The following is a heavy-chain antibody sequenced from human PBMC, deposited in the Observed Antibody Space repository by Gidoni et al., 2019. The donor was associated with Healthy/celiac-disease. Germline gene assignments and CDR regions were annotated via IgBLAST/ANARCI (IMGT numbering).Heavy chain of an antibody. CDR2: INPSGGST. Sequence: QVQLVQSGAEVKKPGASVKVSCKASGYTFTSYYMHWVRQAPGQGLEWMGIINPSGGSTSYAQKFQGRVTMTRDTSTSTVYMELSSLRSEDTAVYYCARVSAPMTTVTSGGAGFDYWGQGTLVTVSS. D-gene: IGHD4-17*01. V-gene: IGHV1-46*01. J-gene: IGHJ4*02. CDR3: ARVSAPMTTVTSGGAGFDY. CDR1: GYTFTSYY.